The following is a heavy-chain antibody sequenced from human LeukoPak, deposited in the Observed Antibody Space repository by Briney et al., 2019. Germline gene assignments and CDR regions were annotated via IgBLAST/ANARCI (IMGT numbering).Heavy chain of an antibody. CDR3: ARVQDYGGKGYFAY. J-gene: IGHJ4*02. CDR1: GGSISSYY. D-gene: IGHD4-23*01. CDR2: IYYSGST. Sequence: PSETLSLTCTVSGGSISSYYWSWIRQPPGKGLEWIGYIYYSGSTNYNPSLKSRVTISVDTSKTQFSLKLSSVTAADTAVYYCARVQDYGGKGYFAYWGQGTLVTVSS. V-gene: IGHV4-59*01.